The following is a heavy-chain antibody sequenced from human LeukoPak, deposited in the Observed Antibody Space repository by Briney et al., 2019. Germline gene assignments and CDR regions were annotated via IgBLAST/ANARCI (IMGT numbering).Heavy chain of an antibody. D-gene: IGHD4-17*01. CDR1: GYTFTSYG. Sequence: GASVKVSCKASGYTFTSYGISWVRQAPGQGLEWMGWISAHNGNTNYAQKLQGRVTMTTDTSTSTAYMELRSLRSDDTAVYYCAREGYGDYAWYFDLWGRGTLVTVSS. J-gene: IGHJ2*01. CDR3: AREGYGDYAWYFDL. V-gene: IGHV1-18*01. CDR2: ISAHNGNT.